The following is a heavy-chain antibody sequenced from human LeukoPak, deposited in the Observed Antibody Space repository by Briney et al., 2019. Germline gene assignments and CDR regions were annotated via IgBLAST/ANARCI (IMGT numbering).Heavy chain of an antibody. CDR2: INHSGST. Sequence: SETLSLTCAVYGESFSGYYWSWIRQPPGKGLEWLGEINHSGSTNYNPSLKSRVTISVDTSKNQFSLKLSSVTAADTAVYYCARFEDYGDYGSDAFDIWGQGTMVTVSS. CDR3: ARFEDYGDYGSDAFDI. D-gene: IGHD4-17*01. V-gene: IGHV4-34*01. CDR1: GESFSGYY. J-gene: IGHJ3*02.